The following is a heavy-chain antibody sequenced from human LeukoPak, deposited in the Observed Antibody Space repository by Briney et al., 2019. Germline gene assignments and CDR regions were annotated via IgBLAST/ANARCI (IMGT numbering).Heavy chain of an antibody. CDR2: IRSKTYGGTA. D-gene: IGHD1-26*01. Sequence: PGRSLRLSCADSGFMFGEYSISWVRQAPGKGLEWVGFIRSKTYGGTAQYAASVKGRFTISRDDSRSSAYLQMNNLKTEDTAVYFCTSPEGGTYYFDYWGQGTLVTVSS. CDR1: GFMFGEYS. J-gene: IGHJ4*02. V-gene: IGHV3-49*04. CDR3: TSPEGGTYYFDY.